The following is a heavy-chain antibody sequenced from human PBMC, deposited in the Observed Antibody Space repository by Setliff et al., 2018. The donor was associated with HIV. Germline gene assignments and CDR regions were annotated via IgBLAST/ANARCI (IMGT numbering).Heavy chain of an antibody. CDR1: GFNFMNYG. V-gene: IGHV3-48*01. CDR3: ARGGASRPDY. J-gene: IGHJ4*02. Sequence: GGSLRLSCGASGFNFMNYGMNWVRQTPEKGLEWVAYLSHTSSTTDYRDSVKGRFTISRDNAKRVLYLQMNSLRAEDTAVYYCARGGASRPDYWGRGTLVTVSS. CDR2: LSHTSSTT. D-gene: IGHD3-16*01.